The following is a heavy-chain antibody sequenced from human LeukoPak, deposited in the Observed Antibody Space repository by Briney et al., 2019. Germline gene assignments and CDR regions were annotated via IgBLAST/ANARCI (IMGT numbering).Heavy chain of an antibody. J-gene: IGHJ6*02. V-gene: IGHV1-46*01. CDR1: GYTFTSYY. Sequence: ASVKVSCKASGYTFTSYYMHWVRQAPGQGLEWMGIINPSGGSTSYAQKFQGRVTMTRDTSTSTVYMELSSLRSEDTAVYYCAREALGYYGMDVWGQGTTVTISS. CDR2: INPSGGST. CDR3: AREALGYYGMDV.